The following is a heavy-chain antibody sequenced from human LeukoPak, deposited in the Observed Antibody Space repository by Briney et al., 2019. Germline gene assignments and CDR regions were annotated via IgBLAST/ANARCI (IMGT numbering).Heavy chain of an antibody. D-gene: IGHD6-6*01. CDR3: ARQGDSSSLGYNWFDP. J-gene: IGHJ5*02. CDR2: IYYSGST. V-gene: IGHV4-39*01. Sequence: SETLSLTCTVSGGSISSSSYYWGWIRQPPGKGPEWIGSIYYSGSTYYNPSLKSRVTISVDTSKNQFSLKLSSVTAADTAVYYCARQGDSSSLGYNWFDPWGQGTLVTVSS. CDR1: GGSISSSSYY.